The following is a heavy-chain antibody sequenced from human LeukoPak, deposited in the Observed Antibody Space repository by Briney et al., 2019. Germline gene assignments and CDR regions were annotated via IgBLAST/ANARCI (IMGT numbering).Heavy chain of an antibody. V-gene: IGHV4-38-2*02. CDR1: GYSISSGYY. D-gene: IGHD3-10*01. CDR3: ARDVLLWFGESYYFDY. Sequence: SETLSLTCAVSGYSISSGYYWGWIRQPPGKGLEWIGSIYHSGSTYYNPSLKSRVTISVDTSKNQFSLKLSSVTAADTAVYCCARDVLLWFGESYYFDYWGQGTLVTVSS. CDR2: IYHSGST. J-gene: IGHJ4*02.